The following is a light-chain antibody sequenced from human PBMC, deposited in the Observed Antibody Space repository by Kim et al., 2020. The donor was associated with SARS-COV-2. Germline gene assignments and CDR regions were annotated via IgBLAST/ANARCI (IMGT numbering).Light chain of an antibody. CDR1: SSNIGAGYD. V-gene: IGLV1-40*01. J-gene: IGLJ2*01. CDR2: GNS. Sequence: QRVTISCTGSSSNIGAGYDVHWYQQLPGTAPKLLIYGNSNRPSGVPDRFSGSKSGTSASLAITWLQAEDEADYYCQSYDSSLSGVVFGGGTQLTVL. CDR3: QSYDSSLSGVV.